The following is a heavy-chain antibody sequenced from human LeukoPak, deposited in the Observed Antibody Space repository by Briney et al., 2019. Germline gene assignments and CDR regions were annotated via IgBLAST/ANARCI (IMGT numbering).Heavy chain of an antibody. CDR1: GYTFTSYG. Sequence: ASVKVSCKASGYTFTSYGISWVRQAPGQGLEWMGWISAYNGNTNYAQKLQGRVTMTTDTSTSTAYMELRSLRSDDTAVYYCARGGYCSSTSCHKIYYYYYYGMDVWGQGTTVTVSS. CDR2: ISAYNGNT. CDR3: ARGGYCSSTSCHKIYYYYYYGMDV. V-gene: IGHV1-18*01. J-gene: IGHJ6*02. D-gene: IGHD2-2*01.